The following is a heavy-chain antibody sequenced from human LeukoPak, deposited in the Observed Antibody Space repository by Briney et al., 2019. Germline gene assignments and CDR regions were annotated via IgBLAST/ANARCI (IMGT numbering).Heavy chain of an antibody. V-gene: IGHV4-34*01. D-gene: IGHD5-24*01. CDR2: INHSGST. CDR1: GGSFSGYY. CDR3: ARAEMATYPPDY. Sequence: SETLSLTCAVYGGSFSGYYWGWIRQPPGKGLEWIGEINHSGSTNYNPSLKSRVTISVDTSKNQFSLKLSSVTAADTAVYYCARAEMATYPPDYWGQGTLVTVSS. J-gene: IGHJ4*02.